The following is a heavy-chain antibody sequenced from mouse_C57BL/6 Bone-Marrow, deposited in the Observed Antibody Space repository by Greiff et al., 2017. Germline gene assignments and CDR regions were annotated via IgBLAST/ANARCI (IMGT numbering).Heavy chain of an antibody. D-gene: IGHD1-1*01. Sequence: EVKLVESGGGLVKPGGSLKLSCAASGFTFSSYAMSWVRQTPEKRLEWVATISAGGSYTYYPDNVKGRFTISKDNAKNNLYLQMSHLKSEDTAMYYGARSVVATDYFDYWGQDTTLTVSS. CDR2: ISAGGSYT. J-gene: IGHJ2*01. CDR3: ARSVVATDYFDY. CDR1: GFTFSSYA. V-gene: IGHV5-4*03.